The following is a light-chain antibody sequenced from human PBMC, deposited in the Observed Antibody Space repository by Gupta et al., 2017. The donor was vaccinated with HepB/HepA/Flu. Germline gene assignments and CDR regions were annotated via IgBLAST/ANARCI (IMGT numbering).Light chain of an antibody. Sequence: DIQMTQSPSILSASVGDRVTITCRASQSISNKLAWYQQKPGKAPKLLIYLASSLESGVPSRFSGSGSGTEFTLTISSLQPDDFATYYCQQYKFYCAFGQGTKLEIK. J-gene: IGKJ2*01. V-gene: IGKV1-5*03. CDR1: QSISNK. CDR2: LAS. CDR3: QQYKFYCA.